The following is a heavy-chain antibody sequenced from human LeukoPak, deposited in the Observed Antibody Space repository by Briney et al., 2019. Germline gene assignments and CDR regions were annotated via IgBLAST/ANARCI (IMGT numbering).Heavy chain of an antibody. Sequence: GGSLRLSCAASGFTFSSHAMHWVRQAPGKGLEWVAVISYDGSNKYYADSVKGRFTISRDNSKNTLYLQMNSLRAEDTAVYYCARGRTVTTVDYYYGMDVWGQGTTVTVSS. CDR1: GFTFSSHA. CDR3: ARGRTVTTVDYYYGMDV. CDR2: ISYDGSNK. V-gene: IGHV3-30-3*01. J-gene: IGHJ6*02. D-gene: IGHD4-17*01.